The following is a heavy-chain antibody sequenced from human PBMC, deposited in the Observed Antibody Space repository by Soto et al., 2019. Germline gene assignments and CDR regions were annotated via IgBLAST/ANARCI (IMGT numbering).Heavy chain of an antibody. CDR3: ARDPRDGSYDIFTRYLSTWFDP. D-gene: IGHD3-9*01. Sequence: ASVKVSCKASGYTFTSYGISSVRQAPGQGPEWMGWISAYNGNTDYAQKLQGRVTMTTDTSTSTAYMELRSLRSDDTAVYYCARDPRDGSYDIFTRYLSTWFDPRGQGTLVTVSS. CDR1: GYTFTSYG. V-gene: IGHV1-18*01. J-gene: IGHJ5*02. CDR2: ISAYNGNT.